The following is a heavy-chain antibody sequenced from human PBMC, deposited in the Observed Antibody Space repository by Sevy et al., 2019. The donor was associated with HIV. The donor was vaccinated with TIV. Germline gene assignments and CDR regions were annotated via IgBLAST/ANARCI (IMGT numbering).Heavy chain of an antibody. D-gene: IGHD1-26*01. V-gene: IGHV4-59*08. J-gene: IGHJ4*02. CDR1: GGSITSLY. CDR3: AGGNAWGRGYS. Sequence: SETLSLTCTVSGGSITSLYWNWIRQPPGKGLEWIANIYYNGHINYNPSPKSRVTLSLDKSKNQFSLRLSSGTAADTAMYYCAGGNAWGRGYSWGQGTLVTVSS. CDR2: IYYNGHI.